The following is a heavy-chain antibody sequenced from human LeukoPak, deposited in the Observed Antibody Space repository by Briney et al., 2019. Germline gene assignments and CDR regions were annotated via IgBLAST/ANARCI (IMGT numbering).Heavy chain of an antibody. CDR2: ISNTGSVI. CDR3: ARNLPAADY. V-gene: IGHV3-48*04. CDR1: GFTFSSYW. J-gene: IGHJ4*02. D-gene: IGHD2-2*01. Sequence: PGGSLRLSCAASGFTFSSYWMRWVRQAPGKGLEWISYISNTGSVIYYADSVKGRFTISRDNAKNSLYLQMNSLRAEDTAVYYCARNLPAADYWGQGTLVTVSS.